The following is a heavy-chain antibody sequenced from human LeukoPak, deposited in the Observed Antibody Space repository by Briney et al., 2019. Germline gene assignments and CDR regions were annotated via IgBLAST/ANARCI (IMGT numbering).Heavy chain of an antibody. CDR1: GGSISSYY. D-gene: IGHD2-2*01. J-gene: IGHJ4*02. CDR3: ARAQGYCSSNNCPGSYRD. Sequence: SETLSLTCTVSGGSISSYYWSWIRQPPGKGLEWIGYIYYSGSTNYNPSLKSRVTISVDTSKNQFSLKLSSVTAADTAVYYCARAQGYCSSNNCPGSYRDWGQGTLVTVSS. CDR2: IYYSGST. V-gene: IGHV4-59*08.